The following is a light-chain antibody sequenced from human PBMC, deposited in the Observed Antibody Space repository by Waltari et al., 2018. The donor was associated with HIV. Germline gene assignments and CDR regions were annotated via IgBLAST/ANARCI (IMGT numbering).Light chain of an antibody. CDR2: EVS. Sequence: HSVLTQPASVSGSPGQSITISCSGPTSDMSSLNFVSCYQQSSGRAPKLIMFEVSSRPSGISDRFSGSKSGDTASLTISALRTEDEADYFCSSYSPRGSVVFGGGTKVTVL. J-gene: IGLJ3*02. V-gene: IGLV2-14*01. CDR3: SSYSPRGSVV. CDR1: TSDMSSLNF.